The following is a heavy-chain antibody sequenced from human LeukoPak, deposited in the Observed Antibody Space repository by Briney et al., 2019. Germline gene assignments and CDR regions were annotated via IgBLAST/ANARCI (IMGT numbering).Heavy chain of an antibody. CDR1: GGTFSSYA. J-gene: IGHJ4*02. D-gene: IGHD5-12*01. Sequence: ASVKVSCKASGGTFSSYAISWVRQAPGQGLEWMGGIIPIFGTANCAQKFQGRVTITTDESTSTAYMELSSLRSEDTAMYYCARLRVPSWGYEKYSDYWGQGTLVTVSS. CDR3: ARLRVPSWGYEKYSDY. CDR2: IIPIFGTA. V-gene: IGHV1-69*05.